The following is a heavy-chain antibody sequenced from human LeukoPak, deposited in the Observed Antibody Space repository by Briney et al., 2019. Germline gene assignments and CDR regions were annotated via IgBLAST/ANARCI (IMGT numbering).Heavy chain of an antibody. D-gene: IGHD3-22*01. CDR1: GYTFTNYA. V-gene: IGHV7-4-1*02. J-gene: IGHJ5*02. CDR3: ARDLLGYASSGSPGSWFDP. Sequence: ASVKVSCNTSGYTFTNYAMNWVRHAPGQALEWMGWIHPSTGNPTYAQGFTGRFVFSLDTSVSTTYLQISSLKAEDTAVYYCARDLLGYASSGSPGSWFDPWGQGTLVTVSS. CDR2: IHPSTGNP.